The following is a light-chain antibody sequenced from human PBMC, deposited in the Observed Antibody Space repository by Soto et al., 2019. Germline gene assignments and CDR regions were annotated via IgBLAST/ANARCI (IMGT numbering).Light chain of an antibody. CDR3: QQYNNWPRT. Sequence: EIVMTQSPATLSVSPGERATLSCRASQSVSSKIAWYQQKPGQAPRLLIYGASTRATGIPARFSGSESGTEFTLTISSLQSEDFAVYYCQQYNNWPRTFGQGTKVDIK. CDR2: GAS. CDR1: QSVSSK. V-gene: IGKV3-15*01. J-gene: IGKJ1*01.